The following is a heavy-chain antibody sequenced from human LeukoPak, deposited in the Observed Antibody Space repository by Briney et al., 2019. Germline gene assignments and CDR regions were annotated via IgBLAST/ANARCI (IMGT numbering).Heavy chain of an antibody. V-gene: IGHV4-59*01. CDR2: MYNSGST. J-gene: IGHJ4*02. Sequence: SETLSLTCTVSGGSISGSYWSWIRQPPGKGLEWIAYMYNSGSTNYNPSLKSRVTISIDTSKNQFSLKLSSLTATDTAIYYCARGIESYGDYGYWGQGILVTVSS. CDR3: ARGIESYGDYGY. CDR1: GGSISGSY. D-gene: IGHD4-17*01.